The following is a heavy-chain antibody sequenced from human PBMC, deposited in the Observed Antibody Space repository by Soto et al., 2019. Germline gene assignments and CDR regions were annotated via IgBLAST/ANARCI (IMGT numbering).Heavy chain of an antibody. CDR3: ARGYYYDRSGLIEAYFDY. V-gene: IGHV1-69*12. Sequence: QVQLVQSGAEVKKPGSSVKVSCKASGGTFSSYAISWVRQAPGQGLEWMGGIIPIFGTANYAQKFQGRVTLTADESTSPAYMELSSLRSEGTAVYYCARGYYYDRSGLIEAYFDYWGQGTLVTVSS. D-gene: IGHD3-22*01. CDR2: IIPIFGTA. J-gene: IGHJ4*02. CDR1: GGTFSSYA.